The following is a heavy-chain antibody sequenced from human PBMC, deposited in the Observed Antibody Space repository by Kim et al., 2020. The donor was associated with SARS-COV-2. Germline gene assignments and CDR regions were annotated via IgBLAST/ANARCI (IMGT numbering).Heavy chain of an antibody. V-gene: IGHV4-59*08. J-gene: IGHJ6*02. D-gene: IGHD3-16*01. Sequence: NPSLKSRVTISVDTSKNQFSLKLSSVTAADTAVYYCARQGGNYYYYGMDVWGQGTTVTVSS. CDR3: ARQGGNYYYYGMDV.